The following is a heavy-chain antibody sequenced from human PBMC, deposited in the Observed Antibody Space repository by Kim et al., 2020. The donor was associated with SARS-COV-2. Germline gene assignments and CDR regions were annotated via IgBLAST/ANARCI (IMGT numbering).Heavy chain of an antibody. D-gene: IGHD2-15*01. CDR1: GGSISRSSYY. V-gene: IGHV4-39*06. J-gene: IGHJ4*02. CDR2: MYYSGNS. Sequence: SETLSLICTVSGGSISRSSYYWGWIRQPPGKGLEWIGSMYYSGNSYYNPSLKSRATISLDTSKSQIALKLSSVTAADTAVYYCASHCSGWFYHFDHWGQGALVTVSS. CDR3: ASHCSGWFYHFDH.